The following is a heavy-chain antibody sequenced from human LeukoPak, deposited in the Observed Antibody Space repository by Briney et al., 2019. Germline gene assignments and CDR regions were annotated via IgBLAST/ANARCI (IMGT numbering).Heavy chain of an antibody. V-gene: IGHV4-4*07. CDR3: ARESRAGSWFDY. Sequence: SETLSLTCTVSGGSISSYYWSWIRQPAGKGLEWIGRIYTSGSTNFNPSLKSRVTMSVDTSKNQFSLKVSSVTAADTALYYCARESRAGSWFDYWGQGTPVTVSS. D-gene: IGHD6-13*01. CDR1: GGSISSYY. CDR2: IYTSGST. J-gene: IGHJ4*02.